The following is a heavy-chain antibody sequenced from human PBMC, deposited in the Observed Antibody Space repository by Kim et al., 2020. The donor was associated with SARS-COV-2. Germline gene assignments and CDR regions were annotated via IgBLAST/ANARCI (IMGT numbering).Heavy chain of an antibody. J-gene: IGHJ6*02. CDR1: GYTFTSYG. CDR2: ISAYNGNT. V-gene: IGHV1-18*04. CDR3: ARDGTYYCSGGSCSAPYYYYGMDV. Sequence: ASVKVSCKASGYTFTSYGISWVRQAPGQGLEWMGWISAYNGNTNYAQKLQGRVTMTTDTSTSTAYMELRSLRSDDTAVYHCARDGTYYCSGGSCSAPYYYYGMDVWGQGTTVTVSS. D-gene: IGHD2-15*01.